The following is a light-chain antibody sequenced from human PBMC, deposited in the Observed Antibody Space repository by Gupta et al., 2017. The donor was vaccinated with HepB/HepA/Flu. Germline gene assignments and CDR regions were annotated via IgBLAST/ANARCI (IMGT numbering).Light chain of an antibody. J-gene: IGLJ3*02. Sequence: QPVLTQSSSASASLGSSVKLTCTLSSGHSSYIIAWHQQQPGKAPRYLMKLEGSGSYNKGSGVPDRFSGSSSGADRYLTISNLQSEDEADYYCETWDSNTPWVFGGGTKLTVL. CDR1: SGHSSYI. CDR2: LEGSGSY. V-gene: IGLV4-60*03. CDR3: ETWDSNTPWV.